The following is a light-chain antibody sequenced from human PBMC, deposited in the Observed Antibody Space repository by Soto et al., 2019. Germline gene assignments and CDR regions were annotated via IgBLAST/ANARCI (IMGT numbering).Light chain of an antibody. Sequence: DIVMTQSPDSLAVSLGERATINCKSSQSVLYSANNKNCLAWYQQKPGQPPKLLLYWASTRESGVPDRFSGSGSGTDFTLTISSLQAEDVAVYYCQQYDSTPRTFGQGTEVEIK. V-gene: IGKV4-1*01. CDR3: QQYDSTPRT. CDR1: QSVLYSANNKNC. CDR2: WAS. J-gene: IGKJ1*01.